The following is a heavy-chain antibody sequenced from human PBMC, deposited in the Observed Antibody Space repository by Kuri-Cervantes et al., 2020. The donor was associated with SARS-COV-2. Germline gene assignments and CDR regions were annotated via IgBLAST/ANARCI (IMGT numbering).Heavy chain of an antibody. CDR1: GGSFSGYY. CDR3: ARVGRFLEWLLSVGGYYYYMDV. V-gene: IGHV4-34*01. J-gene: IGHJ6*03. CDR2: INHSGST. Sequence: ESLKIFCAVYGGSFSGYYWSWIRQPPGKGLEWIGEINHSGSTNYNPSLKSRVTISVDTSKNQFSLKLSSVTAADTAVYYCARVGRFLEWLLSVGGYYYYMDVWGKGTTVTVSS. D-gene: IGHD3-3*01.